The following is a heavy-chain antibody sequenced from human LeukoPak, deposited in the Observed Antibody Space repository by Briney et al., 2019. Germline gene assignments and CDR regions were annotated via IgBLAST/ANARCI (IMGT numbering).Heavy chain of an antibody. CDR2: IYYSGST. D-gene: IGHD3-3*01. J-gene: IGHJ4*02. CDR3: ARITIFGVVIRY. Sequence: SETLSLTCTVSGGSISSGDYYWSWIRQPPGKGLEWIGYIYYSGSTYYNPSLKSRVTISVDTSKNQFSLKLSSVTAADTAVYYCARITIFGVVIRYWGQGTLVTVSS. CDR1: GGSISSGDYY. V-gene: IGHV4-30-4*08.